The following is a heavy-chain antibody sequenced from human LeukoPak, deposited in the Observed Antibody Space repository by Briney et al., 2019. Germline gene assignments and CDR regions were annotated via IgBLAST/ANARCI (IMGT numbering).Heavy chain of an antibody. CDR2: ISYDGSNK. Sequence: GGSLRLSCAASGFTFSSYGMHWVRQVPGKGLEWVAVISYDGSNKYYADSVKGRFTISRDNSKNTLYLQMNSLRAEDTAVYYCARIRGGWYIDYWGQGTLVTVSS. D-gene: IGHD3-10*01. CDR3: ARIRGGWYIDY. V-gene: IGHV3-30*03. J-gene: IGHJ4*02. CDR1: GFTFSSYG.